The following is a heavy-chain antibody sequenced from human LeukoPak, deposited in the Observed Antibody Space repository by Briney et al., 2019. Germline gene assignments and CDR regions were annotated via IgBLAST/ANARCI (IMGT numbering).Heavy chain of an antibody. J-gene: IGHJ3*02. CDR2: IYTSGNT. Sequence: SETLSLTCTVSGDSISSGNYYWTWIRQPAGKGLEWIGRIYTSGNTNYNPSLKSQVTISMDTSKNQFSLNLNSVTAADTAVYYCARWEAVAPNPGAFGIWGQGTMVTVSS. V-gene: IGHV4-61*02. CDR3: ARWEAVAPNPGAFGI. CDR1: GDSISSGNYY. D-gene: IGHD6-19*01.